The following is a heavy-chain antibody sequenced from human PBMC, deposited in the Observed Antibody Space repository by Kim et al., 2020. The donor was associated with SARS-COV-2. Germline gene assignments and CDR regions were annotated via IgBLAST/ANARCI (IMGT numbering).Heavy chain of an antibody. V-gene: IGHV4-61*01. CDR3: ARADYRSFGFGELFGYYGMDV. CDR1: GGSVSSGSYY. Sequence: SETLSLTCTVSGGSVSSGSYYWSWIRQPPGKGLEWIGYIYYSGSTNYNPSLKSRVTISVDTSKNQFSLKLSSVTAADTAVYYCARADYRSFGFGELFGYYGMDVWGQGTTVTVSS. J-gene: IGHJ6*02. CDR2: IYYSGST. D-gene: IGHD3-10*01.